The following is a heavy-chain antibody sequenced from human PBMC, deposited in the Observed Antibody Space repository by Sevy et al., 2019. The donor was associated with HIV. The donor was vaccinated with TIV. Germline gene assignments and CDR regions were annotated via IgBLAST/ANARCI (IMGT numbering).Heavy chain of an antibody. D-gene: IGHD3-22*01. J-gene: IGHJ4*02. Sequence: GESLKISCTTSGFTFSAYAMHWVRQAPGKGLEWVAIIWSDGAYQYQGDSVKGRFTISRDNSKNTLYLQMNSLRVEDTAVYYCARGGYYYDNAAYYAFDSWGQGTLVTVSS. CDR1: GFTFSAYA. CDR3: ARGGYYYDNAAYYAFDS. V-gene: IGHV3-33*01. CDR2: IWSDGAYQ.